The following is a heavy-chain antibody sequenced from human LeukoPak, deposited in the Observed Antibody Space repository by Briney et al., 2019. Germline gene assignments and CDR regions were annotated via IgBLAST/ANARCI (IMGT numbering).Heavy chain of an antibody. CDR1: GYSLTDYY. V-gene: IGHV1-2*02. D-gene: IGHD5-18*01. CDR2: INPNSGGT. J-gene: IGHJ4*02. CDR3: AREGEYSYGN. Sequence: ASVKVSCKAPGYSLTDYYMHWVRQAPGQGLEWMGWINPNSGGTNYAQKFQGRVTMTRDTSISTAYMELSRLRSDDTAVYYCAREGEYSYGNWGQGTLVTVSS.